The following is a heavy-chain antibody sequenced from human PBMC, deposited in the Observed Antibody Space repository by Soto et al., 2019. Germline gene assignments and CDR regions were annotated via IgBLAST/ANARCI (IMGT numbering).Heavy chain of an antibody. CDR1: GFTFAKSP. CDR2: FSNNGASK. D-gene: IGHD6-25*01. J-gene: IGHJ4*02. CDR3: VKDWQVGF. Sequence: SLRLSCAASGFTFAKSPMNWVRHSPGKGLEWLSSFSNNGASKYYPDSVKGRFTISRDNSKNPLFLQMNGLRPDDTATYCCVKDWQVGFCGQGTLVTVSS. V-gene: IGHV3-23*01.